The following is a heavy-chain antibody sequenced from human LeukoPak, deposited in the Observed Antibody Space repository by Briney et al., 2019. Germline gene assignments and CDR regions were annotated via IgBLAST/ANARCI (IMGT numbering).Heavy chain of an antibody. D-gene: IGHD5-18*01. CDR3: ALGYSYAPDAFDI. CDR2: ISAYNGNT. Sequence: GASVKVSCKTSGYTFTTYGITWVRQAPGQGLEWMGWISAYNGNTNYAQKLQGRVTMTTDTSTNTAYMELRSLRSDDTAVYYCALGYSYAPDAFDIWGQGTMVTVSS. J-gene: IGHJ3*02. V-gene: IGHV1-18*01. CDR1: GYTFTTYG.